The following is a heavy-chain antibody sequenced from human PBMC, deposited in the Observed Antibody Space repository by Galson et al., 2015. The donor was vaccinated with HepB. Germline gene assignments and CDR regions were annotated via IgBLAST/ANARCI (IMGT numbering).Heavy chain of an antibody. Sequence: SLRLSCAASGFTFSNAWMSWVRQAPGKGLEWVSAISGSGGSTYYADSVKGRFTISRDNSKNTLYLQMNSLRAEDTAVYYCAKTSSGWLDAFDIWGQGTMVTVSS. CDR2: ISGSGGST. CDR1: GFTFSNAW. CDR3: AKTSSGWLDAFDI. D-gene: IGHD6-19*01. V-gene: IGHV3-23*01. J-gene: IGHJ3*02.